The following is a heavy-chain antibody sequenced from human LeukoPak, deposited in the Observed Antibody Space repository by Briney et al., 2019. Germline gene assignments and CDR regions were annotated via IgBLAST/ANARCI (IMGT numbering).Heavy chain of an antibody. CDR3: AYGRYTGWSFYYFDY. CDR2: IYWDDDK. D-gene: IGHD6-19*01. CDR1: GFSLSSSGVG. V-gene: IGHV2-5*02. J-gene: IGHJ4*02. Sequence: SGPTLVKPTQTLTLTCTFSGFSLSSSGVGVGXXXXXPGKALEWLALIYWDDDKRYSPSLKDRLTVTKDTSNNQVVLTMTNVDPVDTATYYCAYGRYTGWSFYYFDYWGQGTLVTVSS.